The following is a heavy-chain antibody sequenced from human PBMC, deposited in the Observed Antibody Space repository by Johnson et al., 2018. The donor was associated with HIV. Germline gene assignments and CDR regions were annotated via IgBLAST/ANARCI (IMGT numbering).Heavy chain of an antibody. J-gene: IGHJ3*02. Sequence: QVLLVESGGGVVQPGGSLRLSCVASGFIFSTYGMHWVRQAPGKGLEWLAFIRYDGSNEYYVDSVKGRFTISRDNSKNTLYLQMNSLRAEDTAVYYCARDVRMDKAFDSWGQGTMVTVSS. D-gene: IGHD2-15*01. CDR2: IRYDGSNE. V-gene: IGHV3-30*02. CDR3: ARDVRMDKAFDS. CDR1: GFIFSTYG.